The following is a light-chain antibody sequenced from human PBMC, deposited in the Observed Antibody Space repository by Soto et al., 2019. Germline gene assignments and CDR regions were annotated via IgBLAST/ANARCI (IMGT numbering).Light chain of an antibody. CDR3: QQYKNWPHFT. Sequence: EIVMTQSPATLSVSPGERASLSCRASQSVGTKLAWYRQKPGQAPRLLIYGASTRATGIPARFSGSGSGTEFTLTINSLQSEDFAVYYWQQYKNWPHFTFGPGTRVDIK. CDR2: GAS. J-gene: IGKJ3*01. CDR1: QSVGTK. V-gene: IGKV3-15*01.